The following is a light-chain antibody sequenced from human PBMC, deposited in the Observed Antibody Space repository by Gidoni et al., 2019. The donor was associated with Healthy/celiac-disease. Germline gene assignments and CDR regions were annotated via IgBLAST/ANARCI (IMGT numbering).Light chain of an antibody. Sequence: EIVLPQPPATLSLSPGERATLSCRASQSVSSYLAWYQQKPGQAPRLLIYDASNRATGIPARFSGSGSGTDFTLTISSLEPEDFAVYYCQQRSNWPGITFGQGTRLEIK. CDR2: DAS. CDR1: QSVSSY. J-gene: IGKJ5*01. V-gene: IGKV3-11*01. CDR3: QQRSNWPGIT.